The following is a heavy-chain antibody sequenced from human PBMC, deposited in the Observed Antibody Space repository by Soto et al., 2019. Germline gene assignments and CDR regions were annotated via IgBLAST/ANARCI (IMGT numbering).Heavy chain of an antibody. Sequence: HVQLVQSGTEVKKPGASVKVSCRGYGYTFTSYGVSWVRQAPGQGQERMGWIKAKNGQKDVAQRLQGSLTRPTVASTRTAYMELTSLTFDDTAVYYCARDLGVDMVTASSGPVAGSRDYWGQGTLVTVSS. D-gene: IGHD5-12*01. CDR1: GYTFTSYG. V-gene: IGHV1-18*01. CDR2: IKAKNGQK. CDR3: ARDLGVDMVTASSGPVAGSRDY. J-gene: IGHJ4*02.